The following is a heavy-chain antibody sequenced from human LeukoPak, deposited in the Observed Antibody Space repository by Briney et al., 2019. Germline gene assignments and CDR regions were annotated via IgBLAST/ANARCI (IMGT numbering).Heavy chain of an antibody. CDR3: ALADIVVVPAAHYYYYGMDV. D-gene: IGHD2-2*01. CDR1: GGTFSSYA. Sequence: ASVKVSYKASGGTFSSYAISWVRQAPGQGLEWMGGIIPIFGTANYAQKFQGRVTITADESTSTAYMELSSLRSEDTAVYYCALADIVVVPAAHYYYYGMDVWGKGTTVTVSS. J-gene: IGHJ6*04. CDR2: IIPIFGTA. V-gene: IGHV1-69*13.